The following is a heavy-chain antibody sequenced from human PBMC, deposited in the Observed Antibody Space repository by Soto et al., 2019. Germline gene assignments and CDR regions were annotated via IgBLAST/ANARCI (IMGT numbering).Heavy chain of an antibody. D-gene: IGHD2-2*01. CDR3: ARDAERVPAAFDS. CDR2: IYHSGST. CDR1: GGSMSSGVYS. V-gene: IGHV4-30-2*01. J-gene: IGHJ4*02. Sequence: PSETLSLTCAVSGGSMSSGVYSWNWIRQPPGKGLEWIGYIYHSGSTYYNPSLKSRVTISLDMSKNQFSLNLSSVTAADTAVYYCARDAERVPAAFDSWGQGTLVTVSS.